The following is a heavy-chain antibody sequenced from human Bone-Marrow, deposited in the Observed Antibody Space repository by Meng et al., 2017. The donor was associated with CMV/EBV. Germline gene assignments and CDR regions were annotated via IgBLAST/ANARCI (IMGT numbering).Heavy chain of an antibody. V-gene: IGHV3-74*01. D-gene: IGHD3-10*01. Sequence: LSLSCAASGFTFSSYGMHWVRQAPGKGLVWVSRINSDGSSTSYADSVKGRFTISRDNAKNTLYLQMNSRRAEDTAVYYGARDRGSIGYWGQGTMVTFSS. CDR2: INSDGSST. CDR1: GFTFSSYG. J-gene: IGHJ4*02. CDR3: ARDRGSIGY.